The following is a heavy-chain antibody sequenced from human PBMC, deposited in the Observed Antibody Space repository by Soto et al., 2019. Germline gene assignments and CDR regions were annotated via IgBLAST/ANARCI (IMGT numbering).Heavy chain of an antibody. D-gene: IGHD5-12*01. CDR3: ARHVYSGYDYHYDMDV. Sequence: SDTLSLTCTVSGGSISSYYWSWSRQPPGKGLEWIGYIYYSGSTNYNPSLKSRVTISVDTSKNQFSLKLSSVTAADTAVYYCARHVYSGYDYHYDMDVWGHGTTVTVSS. V-gene: IGHV4-59*08. J-gene: IGHJ6*02. CDR2: IYYSGST. CDR1: GGSISSYY.